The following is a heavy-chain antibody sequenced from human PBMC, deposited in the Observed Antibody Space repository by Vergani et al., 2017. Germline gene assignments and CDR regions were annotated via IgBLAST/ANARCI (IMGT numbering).Heavy chain of an antibody. CDR2: MYHSGST. J-gene: IGHJ5*02. Sequence: QVRLQESGPGLVKPSETLSLPCSVSGGSMSGYYWSWIRQPPGKELEWIGYMYHSGSTNYNPSLETRVTISGDTSKNQFSLKLNSVTAADTAVYYCGRVADCYGLGSRLLDLWGQGILGTVSS. CDR3: GRVADCYGLGSRLLDL. V-gene: IGHV4-59*01. CDR1: GGSMSGYY. D-gene: IGHD3-10*01.